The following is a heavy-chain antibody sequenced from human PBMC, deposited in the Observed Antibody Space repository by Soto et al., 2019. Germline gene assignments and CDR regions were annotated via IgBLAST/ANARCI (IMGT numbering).Heavy chain of an antibody. V-gene: IGHV1-18*01. D-gene: IGHD6-6*01. CDR1: GYTFTSYG. CDR3: ARDPSIAAANWFDP. Sequence: ASVKVSCKASGYTFTSYGISWVRQAPGQGLEWMGWISAYNGNTNYAQKPQGRVTMTTDTSTSTAYMELRSLRSDDTAVYYCARDPSIAAANWFDPWGQGTLVTVSS. CDR2: ISAYNGNT. J-gene: IGHJ5*02.